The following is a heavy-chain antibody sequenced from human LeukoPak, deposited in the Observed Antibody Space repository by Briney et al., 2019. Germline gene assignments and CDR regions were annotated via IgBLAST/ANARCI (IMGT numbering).Heavy chain of an antibody. J-gene: IGHJ3*02. CDR3: ARETRSSGYYPDAFDI. D-gene: IGHD3-22*01. CDR1: GFTFSSYA. Sequence: PGGSLRLSCAASGFTFSSYAMHWVRQAPGKGLEWVAVISYDGSNKYYADSVKGRFTISRDNAKNSLYLQMNSLRAEDTAVYYCARETRSSGYYPDAFDIWGQGTMVTVSS. V-gene: IGHV3-30-3*01. CDR2: ISYDGSNK.